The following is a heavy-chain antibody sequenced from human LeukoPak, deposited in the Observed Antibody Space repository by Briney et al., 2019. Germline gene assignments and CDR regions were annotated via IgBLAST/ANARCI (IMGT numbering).Heavy chain of an antibody. CDR1: GFTFSSYA. Sequence: GGSLRLSCAASGFTFSSYAMSWVRQAPGKGLEWVSAISGSGGSTYYADSVKGRFTISRDNSKNTLYLQMNSLRAKDAAVYYCAKDLSSSWIHWGQGTLVTVSS. CDR3: AKDLSSSWIH. V-gene: IGHV3-23*01. CDR2: ISGSGGST. D-gene: IGHD6-13*01. J-gene: IGHJ4*02.